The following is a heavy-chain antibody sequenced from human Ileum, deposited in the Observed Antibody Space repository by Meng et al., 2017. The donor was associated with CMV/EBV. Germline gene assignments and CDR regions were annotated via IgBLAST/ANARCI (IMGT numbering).Heavy chain of an antibody. D-gene: IGHD1-14*01. J-gene: IGHJ4*02. CDR2: IGGSGDLT. CDR3: VKTTRSPYS. Sequence: GGSLRLSCAASGFAFSSNVMNWVRRAPGKGLEWVSSIGGSGDLTWYADSVRGRFTISRDNSKNTVFLHMNSLRADDTAVYFCVKTTRSPYSWGQGTRVTGAS. V-gene: IGHV3-23*01. CDR1: GFAFSSNV.